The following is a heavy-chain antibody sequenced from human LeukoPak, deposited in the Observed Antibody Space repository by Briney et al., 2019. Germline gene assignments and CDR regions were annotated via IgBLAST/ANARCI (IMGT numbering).Heavy chain of an antibody. Sequence: PGGSLRLSCAASGLTFSSYSTNWVRQAPGKGLEWVSSISSSSSYIYYADSVKGRFTISRDNAKNSLYLQMNSLRAEDTAVYYCARDRSDNEYSYGAFDYWGQGTLVTVSS. J-gene: IGHJ4*02. V-gene: IGHV3-21*01. CDR2: ISSSSSYI. CDR1: GLTFSSYS. D-gene: IGHD5-18*01. CDR3: ARDRSDNEYSYGAFDY.